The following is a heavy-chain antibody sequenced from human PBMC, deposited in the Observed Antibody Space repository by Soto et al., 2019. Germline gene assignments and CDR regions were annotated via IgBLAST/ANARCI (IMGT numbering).Heavy chain of an antibody. D-gene: IGHD6-19*01. CDR1: GDSVSSYSAA. CDR2: SYYRSKWYN. V-gene: IGHV6-1*01. CDR3: ARAIIGYSSGCSFDY. J-gene: IGHJ4*02. Sequence: SQTLSLTCAISGDSVSSYSAAWNWIRQSPSRGLEWLGRSYYRSKWYNDYAVSGKSRITINPDTSKNQFSLPPSSVTPEDTAVYYCARAIIGYSSGCSFDYWGQGTLVTV.